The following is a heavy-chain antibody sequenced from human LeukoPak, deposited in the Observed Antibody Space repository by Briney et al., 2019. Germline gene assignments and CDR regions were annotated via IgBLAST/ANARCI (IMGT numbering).Heavy chain of an antibody. D-gene: IGHD2-2*01. Sequence: PGGSPRLSCAASGFTVSSNYMSWVRQAPGKGLEWVSIIYSDDTTAYADSVKGRFTISRDNSKNTLYLQLNNLRAEDTAVYYCARARVPAAMAIDYWGQGTLVTVSS. J-gene: IGHJ4*02. V-gene: IGHV3-53*01. CDR3: ARARVPAAMAIDY. CDR2: IYSDDTT. CDR1: GFTVSSNY.